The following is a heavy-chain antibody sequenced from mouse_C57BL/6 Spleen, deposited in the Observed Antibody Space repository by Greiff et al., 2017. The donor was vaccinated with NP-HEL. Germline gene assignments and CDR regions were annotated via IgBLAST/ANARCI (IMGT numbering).Heavy chain of an antibody. CDR2: ISSGGSYT. V-gene: IGHV5-6*01. CDR1: GFTFSSYG. D-gene: IGHD1-1*01. Sequence: VQLQQSGGDLVKPGGSLKLSCAASGFTFSSYGMSWVRQTPDKRLEWVATISSGGSYTYYPDSVKGRFTISRDNAKNTLYLQMSSLKSEDTAMYYCARHGSSSAMDYWGQGTSVTVSS. J-gene: IGHJ4*01. CDR3: ARHGSSSAMDY.